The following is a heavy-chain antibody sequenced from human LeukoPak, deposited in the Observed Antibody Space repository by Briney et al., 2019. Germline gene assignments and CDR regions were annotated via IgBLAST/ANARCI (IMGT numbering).Heavy chain of an antibody. CDR3: AREGIKYQLLLDY. J-gene: IGHJ4*02. D-gene: IGHD2-2*01. Sequence: PGRSLRLSCAASGFTFRNYGMQWVRQAPGKGLEWVSSISSSSSYIYYADSVKGRFTISRDNAKNSLYLQMNSLRAEDTAVCYCAREGIKYQLLLDYWGQGTLVTVSS. CDR1: GFTFRNYG. V-gene: IGHV3-21*01. CDR2: ISSSSSYI.